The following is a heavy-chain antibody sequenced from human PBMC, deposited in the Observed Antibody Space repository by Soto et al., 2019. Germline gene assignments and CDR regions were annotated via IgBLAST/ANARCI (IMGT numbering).Heavy chain of an antibody. J-gene: IGHJ4*02. V-gene: IGHV3-30*18. Sequence: QVQLVESGGGVLQPGRSLRLSCAASGFNFRTYVMHWVRQAPGKGLAWVALISHDGSNAKYADSTMGRFTISRDNSKDTLYLQMNSLRAEDTAVYFCVKDSTTAPFDYWGQGALVTVSS. CDR2: ISHDGSNA. CDR3: VKDSTTAPFDY. CDR1: GFNFRTYV. D-gene: IGHD1-26*01.